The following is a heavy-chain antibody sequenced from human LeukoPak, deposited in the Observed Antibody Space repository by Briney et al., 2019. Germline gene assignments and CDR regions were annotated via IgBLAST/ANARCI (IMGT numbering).Heavy chain of an antibody. CDR1: GFTFSSYA. J-gene: IGHJ4*02. V-gene: IGHV3-30*04. CDR2: ISYDGSNK. D-gene: IGHD5-18*01. CDR3: ARDGEGGYSYGYNYFDY. Sequence: GGSLRLSCAASGFTFSSYAMHWVRQAPGKGLEWAAVISYDGSNKYYADSVKGRFTISRDNSKNTLYLQMNSLRAEDTAVYYCARDGEGGYSYGYNYFDYWGQGTLVTVSS.